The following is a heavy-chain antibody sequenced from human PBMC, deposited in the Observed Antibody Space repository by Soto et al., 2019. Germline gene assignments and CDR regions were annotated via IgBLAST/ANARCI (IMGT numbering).Heavy chain of an antibody. CDR1: GAALTTGGYF. Sequence: PSETLSLTCTVSGAALTTGGYFYTWVRQPQGKGLEWLGYIYYSGGTNYNPSLKTPVTMSLDTSKLQFSLGLISGTAAATAVYFCTREKSDGNYIDPWGQGTLVTVSS. CDR2: IYYSGGT. V-gene: IGHV4-61*08. CDR3: TREKSDGNYIDP. D-gene: IGHD1-1*01. J-gene: IGHJ5*02.